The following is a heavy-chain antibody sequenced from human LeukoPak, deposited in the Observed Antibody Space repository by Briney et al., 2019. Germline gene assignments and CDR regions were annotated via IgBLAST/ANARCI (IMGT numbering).Heavy chain of an antibody. CDR3: ARDSLYYFDY. CDR2: ISKDGRNE. J-gene: IGHJ4*02. V-gene: IGHV3-30*03. CDR1: GFAFSGFD. Sequence: PGGSLRLSCAASGFAFSGFDMNWVRQAPGKGLEGVAMISKDGRNEYCVESVTGRVTISRDNSKNTLYLQMDSLRAEDTAVYYCARDSLYYFDYWGQGTLVTVSS.